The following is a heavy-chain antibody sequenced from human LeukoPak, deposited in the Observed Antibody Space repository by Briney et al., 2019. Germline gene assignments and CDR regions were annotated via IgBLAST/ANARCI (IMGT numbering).Heavy chain of an antibody. Sequence: SETLSLTCTVSGDSIRSNNYYWGWIRQPPGKGLDWIGSIYDTGSTFYNPSLKSRVIISVDTSKNQFSLKLSSVTAADTAVYYCQSRFLKWLLDYWGQGTLVTVSS. CDR1: GDSIRSNNYY. J-gene: IGHJ4*02. CDR3: QSRFLKWLLDY. D-gene: IGHD3-3*01. V-gene: IGHV4-39*01. CDR2: IYDTGST.